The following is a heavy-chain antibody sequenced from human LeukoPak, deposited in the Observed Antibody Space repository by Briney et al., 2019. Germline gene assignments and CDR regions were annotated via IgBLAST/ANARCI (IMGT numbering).Heavy chain of an antibody. CDR3: AREGIFGVVSPHAFDY. V-gene: IGHV3-48*01. D-gene: IGHD3-3*01. CDR2: ISYTNII. CDR1: GFTFSTYS. Sequence: GGSLRLSCAASGFTFSTYSMNWVRQAPGKGLEWVSYISYTNIIYYADSVKGRFTISRDNSKNTLYLQMNSLRAEDTAVYYCAREGIFGVVSPHAFDYWGQGTLVTVSS. J-gene: IGHJ4*02.